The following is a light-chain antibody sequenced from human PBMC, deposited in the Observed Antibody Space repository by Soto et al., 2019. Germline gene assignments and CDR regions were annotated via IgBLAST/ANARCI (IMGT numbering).Light chain of an antibody. J-gene: IGKJ5*01. CDR1: QSVDSY. V-gene: IGKV3-11*01. CDR3: QQRSSWPIT. Sequence: VLTQSPASLSLSPGERVTLSCRASQSVDSYLGWYQQKPGQAPRLLIFGASSRATGIPARFSGSGSGTDFTLTIYSLEPEDFAVYYCQQRSSWPITFGQGTRLEIK. CDR2: GAS.